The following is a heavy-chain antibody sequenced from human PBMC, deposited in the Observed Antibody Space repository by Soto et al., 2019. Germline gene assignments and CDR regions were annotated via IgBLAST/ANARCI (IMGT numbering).Heavy chain of an antibody. J-gene: IGHJ3*02. CDR3: ARGHEYGGNSDAFDI. Sequence: QVRLVQSGAEVKKPGSSVKVSCKYSGGTFKTESINWLRQAPGQGLEWMGNILPVFDTTDYAPKFQGRVTINADQATTTAYMDLSSLPSPDTALYFCARGHEYGGNSDAFDIWVQGTMVTVSS. CDR2: ILPVFDTT. V-gene: IGHV1-69*13. D-gene: IGHD4-17*01. CDR1: GGTFKTES.